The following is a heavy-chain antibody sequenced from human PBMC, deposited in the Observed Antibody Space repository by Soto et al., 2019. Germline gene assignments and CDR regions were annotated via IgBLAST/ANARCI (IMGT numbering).Heavy chain of an antibody. CDR3: ARGTGLHYSDYYYMGV. J-gene: IGHJ6*03. CDR2: INSDGSAT. CDR1: GFTFSTYW. Sequence: EVQLVESGGGLVQSGGSLRLSCAASGFTFSTYWMHWVRQAPGKGLVWVSRINSDGSATNYADSVKGRFTISRDNAKNTMYLQMNSLRAEDTAVYYCARGTGLHYSDYYYMGVWGKGTTVTVSS. V-gene: IGHV3-74*01. D-gene: IGHD1-26*01.